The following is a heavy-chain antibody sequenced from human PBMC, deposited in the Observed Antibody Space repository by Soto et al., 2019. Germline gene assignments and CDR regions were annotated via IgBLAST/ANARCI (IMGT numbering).Heavy chain of an antibody. D-gene: IGHD3-16*01. V-gene: IGHV5-51*01. CDR1: GYSFTSYW. CDR2: ISPGNSDT. J-gene: IGHJ4*02. CDR3: ARQGEMPAISY. Sequence: PGESLKISCKGSGYSFTSYWIGWVRQMPGKGLEWMAIISPGNSDTRYSPSFQGQVTISADKAISTAYLQWSSLKASDTAMYYCARQGEMPAISYWGQGTLVTVSS.